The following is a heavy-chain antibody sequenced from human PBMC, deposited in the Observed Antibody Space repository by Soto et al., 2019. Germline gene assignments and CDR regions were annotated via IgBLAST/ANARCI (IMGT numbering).Heavy chain of an antibody. Sequence: QVQLVQSGAEVKKPGSSVKVSCKASGGTFSSYAISWVRQAPGQGLEWMGGIIPIFGTANYAQKFQGRVTITGDEPTSTAYRELSSRRSEDTAVYYCARHPGGRGYYYGMDVWGQGTTVTVSS. V-gene: IGHV1-69*12. J-gene: IGHJ6*02. CDR2: IIPIFGTA. D-gene: IGHD2-15*01. CDR1: GGTFSSYA. CDR3: ARHPGGRGYYYGMDV.